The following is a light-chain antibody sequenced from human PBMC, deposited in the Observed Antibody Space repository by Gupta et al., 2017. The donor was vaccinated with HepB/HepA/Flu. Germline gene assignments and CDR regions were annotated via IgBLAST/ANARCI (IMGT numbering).Light chain of an antibody. J-gene: IGLJ3*02. V-gene: IGLV1-47*01. CDR2: KNN. CDR1: SSNIGSNY. CDR3: AAWDDSLSGWV. Sequence: SVLTPPPSTSGTPGQRVTISCSGSSSNIGSNYVYWYQQFPGTAPKLLFYKNNQRPSGVPERFSGSKSGTSASLAISGLRSEDEADYYCAAWDDSLSGWVFGGGTKLTVL.